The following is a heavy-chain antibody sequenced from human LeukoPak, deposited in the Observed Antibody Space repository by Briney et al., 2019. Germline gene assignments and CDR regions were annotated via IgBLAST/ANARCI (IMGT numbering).Heavy chain of an antibody. Sequence: GGSLRLSCAVSGFTFTDYSLTWVRQAPGKGLEWVSSITSTRSYKYYADSVKGRFTISRDTAKTSVYLQMNSLRAEDTAVYYCARGGGGYYDSSGYSYWGQGTQVTVSS. CDR1: GFTFTDYS. J-gene: IGHJ4*02. V-gene: IGHV3-21*01. CDR2: ITSTRSYK. CDR3: ARGGGGYYDSSGYSY. D-gene: IGHD3-22*01.